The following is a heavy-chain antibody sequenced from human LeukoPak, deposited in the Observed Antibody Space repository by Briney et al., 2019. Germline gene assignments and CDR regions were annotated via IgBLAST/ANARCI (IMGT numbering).Heavy chain of an antibody. CDR2: INWNGGST. CDR1: GFTFDDYG. CDR3: ARADSTGYFLGHFDY. V-gene: IGHV3-20*04. D-gene: IGHD3-22*01. Sequence: GESLQISCAASGFTFDDYGMSWVRQAPGKGREWVSGINWNGGSTCYADSVKGRFTISRDNAKNSLYLQMNSLRAEDTALYYCARADSTGYFLGHFDYWGQGTLVTVSS. J-gene: IGHJ4*02.